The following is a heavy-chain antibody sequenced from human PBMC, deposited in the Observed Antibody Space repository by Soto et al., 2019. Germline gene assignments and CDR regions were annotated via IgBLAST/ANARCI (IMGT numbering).Heavy chain of an antibody. Sequence: LRLSCAASGFTFSSYSMNWVRQAPGKGLEWVSSISSSSSYIYYADSVKGRFTISRDNAKNSLYLQMNSLRAEDTAVYYCARGPNTVQYGMDVWGQGTTVTVSS. CDR1: GFTFSSYS. J-gene: IGHJ6*02. CDR3: ARGPNTVQYGMDV. CDR2: ISSSSSYI. D-gene: IGHD4-17*01. V-gene: IGHV3-21*01.